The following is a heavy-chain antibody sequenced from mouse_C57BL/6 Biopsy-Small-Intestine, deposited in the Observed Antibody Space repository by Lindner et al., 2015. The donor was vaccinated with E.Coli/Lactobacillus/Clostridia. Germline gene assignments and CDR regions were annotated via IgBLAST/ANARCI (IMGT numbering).Heavy chain of an antibody. V-gene: IGHV1-81*01. CDR2: IIPIFGTA. CDR3: ARGGRCSGCSCRQNYYFYGMDV. CDR1: GGTFSSYA. Sequence: KASGGTFSSYAISWVRQAPGQGLEWMGGIIPIFGTANYAQKFQGRVTITADESTSTAYMELSSLRSEDTAVYYCARGGRCSGCSCRQNYYFYGMDVWGQGTTVTVSS. D-gene: IGHD1-1*02. J-gene: IGHJ1*01.